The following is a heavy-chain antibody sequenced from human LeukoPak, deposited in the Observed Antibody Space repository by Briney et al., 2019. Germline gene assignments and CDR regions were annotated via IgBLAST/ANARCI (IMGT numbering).Heavy chain of an antibody. D-gene: IGHD3-9*01. V-gene: IGHV3-23*01. CDR2: ITGSGDTT. CDR1: GFIFRNYA. CDR3: AKWGDYDILTGYYVSDF. Sequence: PGASLRLSCAASGFIFRNYAMSWVRQAPGKGLEWVSAITGSGDTTYHAGSVKGRFTISRDNSKNTLYVEMNTLRAEDTAVYYCAKWGDYDILTGYYVSDFWGQGTLVTVSS. J-gene: IGHJ4*02.